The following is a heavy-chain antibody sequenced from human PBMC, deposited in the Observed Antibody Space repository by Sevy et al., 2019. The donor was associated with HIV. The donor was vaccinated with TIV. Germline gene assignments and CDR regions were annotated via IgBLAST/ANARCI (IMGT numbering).Heavy chain of an antibody. V-gene: IGHV3-30*02. D-gene: IGHD3-22*01. CDR2: IRYDGSNK. CDR1: GFTFSSYG. Sequence: GGSLRLSCAASGFTFSSYGMHWVRQAPGKGLEWVAFIRYDGSNKYYADSVKGRFTISRDNSKNTLYLQMNSLRAEDTAVYYSAKEHYRYDSSGYPVYWGQGTLVTFSS. CDR3: AKEHYRYDSSGYPVY. J-gene: IGHJ4*02.